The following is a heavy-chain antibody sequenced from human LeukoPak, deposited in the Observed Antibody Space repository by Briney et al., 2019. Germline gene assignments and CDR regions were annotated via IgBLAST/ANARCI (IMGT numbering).Heavy chain of an antibody. V-gene: IGHV1-46*03. J-gene: IGHJ4*02. Sequence: ASAKVSCKASGYTFTSYYMHWLRQAPGQGLEWMGIINPSGGSTSYAQKFQGRVTMTRDTSTSTVYMELSSLRSEDTAVYYCARSYYYDSSGYYFRYYFDYWGQGTLVTVSS. CDR1: GYTFTSYY. CDR2: INPSGGST. D-gene: IGHD3-22*01. CDR3: ARSYYYDSSGYYFRYYFDY.